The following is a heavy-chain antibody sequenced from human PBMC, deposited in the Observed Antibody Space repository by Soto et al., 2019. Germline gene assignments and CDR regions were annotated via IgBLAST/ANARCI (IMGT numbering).Heavy chain of an antibody. CDR3: ARHEPPKRYYDFWSGYSIDY. CDR1: GDSCISYW. J-gene: IGHJ4*02. CDR2: IYPGDSDT. Sequence: ESLKISCKGSGDSCISYWLGWVRQMPGKGMEWMGIIYPGDSDTRYSPSFQGQVTISADKSISTAYLQWSSLKASDTAMYYCARHEPPKRYYDFWSGYSIDYWGQGTLVTVSS. V-gene: IGHV5-51*01. D-gene: IGHD3-3*01.